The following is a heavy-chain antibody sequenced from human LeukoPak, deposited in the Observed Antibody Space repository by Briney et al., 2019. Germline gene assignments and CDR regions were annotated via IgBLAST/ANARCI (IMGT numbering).Heavy chain of an antibody. Sequence: PGGSLRLSCAASGFTFSSYSMHWVRQAPGKGLEWVSSISSSSTYIYYVDSVKGRFTISRDNAKNSLYLQMNSLSAEDTAVYYCARGASNSGSYYNWFDPWGQGTLVSVSS. D-gene: IGHD1-26*01. J-gene: IGHJ5*02. V-gene: IGHV3-21*01. CDR2: ISSSSTYI. CDR3: ARGASNSGSYYNWFDP. CDR1: GFTFSSYS.